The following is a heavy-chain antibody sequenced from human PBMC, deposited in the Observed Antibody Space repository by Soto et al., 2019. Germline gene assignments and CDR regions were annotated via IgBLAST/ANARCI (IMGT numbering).Heavy chain of an antibody. Sequence: QVQLVESGGGVVQPGRSLRLSCAASGFTFSSYGMHWVRQAPGKGLEWVAVISYDGSNKYYADSVKGRFTISRDNSKNTLYLQMNSLRAEDTAVYYCAKDLWFGLYSSGSEYFQHWRQGTLVTVSS. V-gene: IGHV3-30*18. CDR3: AKDLWFGLYSSGSEYFQH. D-gene: IGHD6-19*01. J-gene: IGHJ1*01. CDR2: ISYDGSNK. CDR1: GFTFSSYG.